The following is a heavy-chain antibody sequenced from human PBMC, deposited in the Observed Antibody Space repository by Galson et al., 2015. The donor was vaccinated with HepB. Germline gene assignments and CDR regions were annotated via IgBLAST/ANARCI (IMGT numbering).Heavy chain of an antibody. CDR3: ARGGFCAGTSCYQGDY. Sequence: SLRLSCAPSGFTFSDYGMSWVRQAPGKGLEWVSAITGSGDTTYYADSVMGRFTISRDNSKTTLYLQMNSLRVEDTAVYYCARGGFCAGTSCYQGDYWGQGTLVTVSS. V-gene: IGHV3-23*01. D-gene: IGHD2-2*01. CDR1: GFTFSDYG. J-gene: IGHJ4*02. CDR2: ITGSGDTT.